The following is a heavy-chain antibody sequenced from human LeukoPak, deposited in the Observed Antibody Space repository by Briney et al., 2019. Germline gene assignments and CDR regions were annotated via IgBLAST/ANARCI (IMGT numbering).Heavy chain of an antibody. V-gene: IGHV3-33*01. CDR1: GISFSSHG. CDR3: ARDPRQWLAGFDY. J-gene: IGHJ4*02. CDR2: IWYDGTNK. D-gene: IGHD6-19*01. Sequence: PGTSLRLSCAAPGISFSSHGMHWVRQAPGKGLEWVAVIWYDGTNKYYADSVKGRFTISRDNSKNTLYLQMNSLRAEDTAVYYCARDPRQWLAGFDYWGQGTLVTVPS.